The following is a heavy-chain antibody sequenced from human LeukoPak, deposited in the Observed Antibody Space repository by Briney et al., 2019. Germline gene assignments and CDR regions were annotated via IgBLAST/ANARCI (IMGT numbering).Heavy chain of an antibody. Sequence: GGSLRLSCAASGFTFSAYYMSWIRQAPGKGLEWVSYISSSGSTIYYADSVKGRFTSSRDNAKNSLYLQMNSLRAEDTAVYYCARGPPTYYYDSSDPGAFDIWGQGTMVTVSS. J-gene: IGHJ3*02. CDR2: ISSSGSTI. V-gene: IGHV3-11*04. D-gene: IGHD3-22*01. CDR1: GFTFSAYY. CDR3: ARGPPTYYYDSSDPGAFDI.